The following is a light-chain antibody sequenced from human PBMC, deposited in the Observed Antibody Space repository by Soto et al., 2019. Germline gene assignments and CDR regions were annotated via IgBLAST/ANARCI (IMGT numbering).Light chain of an antibody. V-gene: IGLV2-8*01. CDR1: SSDVGGYNY. CDR2: EVS. Sequence: QSVLTQPPSASGSPGQSVTISCTGTSSDVGGYNYVSWYQQHPGKVPKLMIYEVSQRPSGVPNRFSGSKSGNTASLTVSGLQAEDEADYYFSSYAGNNNHWVFGGGTKLTVL. CDR3: SSYAGNNNHWV. J-gene: IGLJ3*02.